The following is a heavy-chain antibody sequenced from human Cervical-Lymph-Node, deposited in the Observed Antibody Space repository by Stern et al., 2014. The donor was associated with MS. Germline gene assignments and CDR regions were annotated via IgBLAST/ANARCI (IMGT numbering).Heavy chain of an antibody. D-gene: IGHD5/OR15-5a*01. J-gene: IGHJ4*02. Sequence: VQLVEFGGGVVQPGRSLRVSCAPAGFPFTSYAMNWVGQAPGKGLEWVAVISYDGNTKYYADSVKGRFTISRDNSKNTLYLQMSSLRAEDTAVYYCVRERSSRGFDYWGQGSLVTVSS. CDR3: VRERSSRGFDY. CDR1: GFPFTSYA. V-gene: IGHV3-30-3*01. CDR2: ISYDGNTK.